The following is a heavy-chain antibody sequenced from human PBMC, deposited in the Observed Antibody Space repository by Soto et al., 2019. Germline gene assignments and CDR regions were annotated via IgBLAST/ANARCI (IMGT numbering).Heavy chain of an antibody. CDR2: ISSSSRTI. J-gene: IGHJ6*02. CDR3: AIQSGSYGDYGMDV. CDR1: GFTFNTYS. D-gene: IGHD1-26*01. V-gene: IGHV3-48*02. Sequence: EVQVVESGGGLVQPGGSLRLSCAASGFTFNTYSINWVRQAPGKGLEWVSYISSSSRTIYYADSVKGRFTISRDDAKDSVYVQMNSLKDEDAAVYYCAIQSGSYGDYGMDVWGQATTVPVSS.